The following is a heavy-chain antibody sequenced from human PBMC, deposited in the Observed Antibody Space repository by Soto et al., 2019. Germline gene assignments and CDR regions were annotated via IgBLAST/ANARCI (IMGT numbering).Heavy chain of an antibody. CDR2: ISKDGSNK. D-gene: IGHD4-17*01. Sequence: PGGSLRLSCAASGFTFSGYGIHWVRQAPGKGLEWVAVISKDGSNKIYADSVKGRFTISRDNSKSTLYLQMNSLRAEDTAVYYCAIDYYGAWGQGTLVTVSS. CDR3: AIDYYGA. V-gene: IGHV3-30*03. CDR1: GFTFSGYG. J-gene: IGHJ5*02.